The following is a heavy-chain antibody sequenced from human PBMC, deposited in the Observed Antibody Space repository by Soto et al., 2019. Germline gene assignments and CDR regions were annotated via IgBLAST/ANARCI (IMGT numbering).Heavy chain of an antibody. CDR1: GFTFSNYA. D-gene: IGHD3-9*01. J-gene: IGHJ3*02. CDR2: ISGSGRST. Sequence: EVQLLESGGGSVQPGGSLRLSCSASGFTFSNYAMSWVRQAPGKGLEWVASISGSGRSTNYADSVKGRFTISRDNSKNTLAVQMSSLRAEDTAVYYCATDKVAFDMWGQGTMVTVSS. CDR3: ATDKVAFDM. V-gene: IGHV3-23*01.